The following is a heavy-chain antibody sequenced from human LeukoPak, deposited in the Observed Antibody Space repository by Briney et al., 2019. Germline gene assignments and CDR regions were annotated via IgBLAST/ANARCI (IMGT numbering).Heavy chain of an antibody. J-gene: IGHJ4*02. CDR3: ARDPALWFGEYGTSAY. D-gene: IGHD3-10*01. CDR2: ISSSGSTI. CDR1: GFTFSDYY. Sequence: PGGSLRLSCAASGFTFSDYYMSWIRQAPGKGLEWVSYISSSGSTIYYADSVKGRFTISRDNAKNSLYLQMTSLRAEDTAVYYCARDPALWFGEYGTSAYWGQGTLVTVSS. V-gene: IGHV3-11*01.